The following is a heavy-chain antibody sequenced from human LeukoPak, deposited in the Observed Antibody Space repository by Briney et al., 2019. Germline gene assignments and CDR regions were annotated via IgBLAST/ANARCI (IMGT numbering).Heavy chain of an antibody. J-gene: IGHJ4*02. V-gene: IGHV3-33*06. CDR1: GFTFSNYG. Sequence: GGSLRLSCATSGFTFSNYGMHWVRQAPGKGLEWVAVIWYDGSNKYYADSVKGRFTISRDNSKNTPYLQMNSLRAEDTAVYYCANNFDYWGQGTLVTVSS. CDR3: ANNFDY. CDR2: IWYDGSNK.